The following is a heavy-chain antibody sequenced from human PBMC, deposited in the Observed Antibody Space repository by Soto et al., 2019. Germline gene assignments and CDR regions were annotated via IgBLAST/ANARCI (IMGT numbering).Heavy chain of an antibody. CDR1: GGSISSGDYY. CDR2: IYYSGST. J-gene: IGHJ3*02. CDR3: ARRYGSAFDI. V-gene: IGHV4-61*08. Sequence: PSETLSLTCTVSGGSISSGDYYWSWIRQPPGKGLEWVGYIYYSGSTNYNPSLKSRVTISVDTSKNQFSLKLSSVTAADTAVYYCARRYGSAFDIWGQGTMDTVSS. D-gene: IGHD1-26*01.